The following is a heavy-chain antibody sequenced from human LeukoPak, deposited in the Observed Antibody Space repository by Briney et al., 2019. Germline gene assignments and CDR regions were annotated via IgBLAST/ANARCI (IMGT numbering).Heavy chain of an antibody. D-gene: IGHD6-19*01. CDR1: GFTFSSYG. CDR2: ISYDGSNK. V-gene: IGHV3-30*18. J-gene: IGHJ4*02. CDR3: AKDTRIHSSGWALDY. Sequence: PGGSLRLSCAASGFTFSSYGMHWVRQAPGKGLEWVAVISYDGSNKYYADSVKGRFTISRDNSKNTLYLQMNSPRAEDTAVYYCAKDTRIHSSGWALDYWGQGTLVTVSS.